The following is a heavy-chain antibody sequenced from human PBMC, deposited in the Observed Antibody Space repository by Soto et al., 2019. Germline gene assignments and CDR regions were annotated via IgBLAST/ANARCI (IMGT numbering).Heavy chain of an antibody. CDR3: ARVSEDLTSNFDY. J-gene: IGHJ4*02. V-gene: IGHV3-21*06. CDR1: GFTFTRYS. CDR2: ISSTTNYI. Sequence: EVQLVESGGGLVKPGGSLRLSCAASGFTFTRYSMNWVRQAPGKGLEWVSSISSTTNYIYYGDSMKGRFTISRDNAKNSLYLEMNSLRAEDTGVYYCARVSEDLTSNFDYWGQGTLVTVSS.